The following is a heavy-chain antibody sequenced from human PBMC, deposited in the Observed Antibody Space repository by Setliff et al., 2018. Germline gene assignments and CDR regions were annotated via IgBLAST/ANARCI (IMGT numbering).Heavy chain of an antibody. CDR3: ARASVVHAIAVGY. Sequence: PSETLSLTCTVSGGSLSSYNYWSWIRQPAGKGLEWIGQIYTDGSTNYNPSLKSRVTMSVDTSKNQFSLNLTSVTAADTAVYYCARASVVHAIAVGYWGQGTLVTVSS. J-gene: IGHJ4*02. D-gene: IGHD2-15*01. V-gene: IGHV4-4*07. CDR2: IYTDGST. CDR1: GGSLSSYNY.